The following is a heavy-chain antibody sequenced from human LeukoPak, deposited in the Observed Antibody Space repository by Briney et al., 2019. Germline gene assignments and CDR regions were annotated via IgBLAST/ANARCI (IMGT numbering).Heavy chain of an antibody. V-gene: IGHV4-34*01. CDR1: GGSFSGYY. J-gene: IGHJ4*02. Sequence: PSETLSLTCAVYGGSFSGYYWSWMRQPPGKGLEWIGEINHSGSTNYNPFLKSRVTISVDTSKNQFSLKLSSVTAADTAVYYCASLVDTAMVTVDYWGQGTLVTVSS. D-gene: IGHD5-18*01. CDR2: INHSGST. CDR3: ASLVDTAMVTVDY.